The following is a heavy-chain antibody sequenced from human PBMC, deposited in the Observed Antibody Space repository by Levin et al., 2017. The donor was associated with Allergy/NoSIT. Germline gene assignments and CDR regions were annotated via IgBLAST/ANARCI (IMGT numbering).Heavy chain of an antibody. Sequence: SETLSLTCKVSGGSLNSYYWSWIRQPPGRGLEWIGYIYYSGSANYNPSLKSRVTISADTSKNQLSLKLTSMTAADTAMYYCARQGRDIIGDGWFDPWGQGTLVTVSS. CDR2: IYYSGSA. V-gene: IGHV4-59*08. CDR3: ARQGRDIIGDGWFDP. CDR1: GGSLNSYY. J-gene: IGHJ5*02. D-gene: IGHD3-16*01.